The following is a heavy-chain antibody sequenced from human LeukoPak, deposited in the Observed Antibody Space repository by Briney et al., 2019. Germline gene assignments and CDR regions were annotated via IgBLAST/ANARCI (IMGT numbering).Heavy chain of an antibody. CDR2: IYSSGSA. V-gene: IGHV4-59*01. Sequence: SETLSLTCTVSGSSINNNFWTWIRQPPGKGLEWIGYIYSSGSANYNPSLKSRVTISVDTSKNQFSLKLSSVTAADTAVYYCARDSRGYSSSGLDYWGQGTLVTVSS. D-gene: IGHD6-13*01. J-gene: IGHJ4*02. CDR1: GSSINNNF. CDR3: ARDSRGYSSSGLDY.